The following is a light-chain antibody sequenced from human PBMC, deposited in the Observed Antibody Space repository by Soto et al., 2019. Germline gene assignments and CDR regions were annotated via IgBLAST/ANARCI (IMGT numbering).Light chain of an antibody. Sequence: QSALTQPPSVSGSPGQSVTISCTGNSIDVGNFDLVSWYQQPPGTAPKLLIYQVSHRPAGVPDLFSGSQSGNTASLTISGLKAEDEADYYCSLKTSSGTWVFGGGIKVTVL. J-gene: IGLJ3*02. CDR3: SLKTSSGTWV. CDR1: SIDVGNFDL. V-gene: IGLV2-18*01. CDR2: QVS.